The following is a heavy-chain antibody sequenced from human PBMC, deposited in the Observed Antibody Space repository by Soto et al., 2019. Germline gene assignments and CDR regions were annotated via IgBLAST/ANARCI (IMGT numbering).Heavy chain of an antibody. CDR3: ARDIQPRRDGYNSFDY. V-gene: IGHV1-69*06. Sequence: SVKVSCKASGGTFSSCAISWVRQAPGQGLEWMGGIIPIFGTANYAQKFQGRVTITADKSTSTAYMELSSLRSEDTAVYYCARDIQPRRDGYNSFDYWGQGTLVTVSS. CDR1: GGTFSSCA. D-gene: IGHD5-12*01. J-gene: IGHJ4*02. CDR2: IIPIFGTA.